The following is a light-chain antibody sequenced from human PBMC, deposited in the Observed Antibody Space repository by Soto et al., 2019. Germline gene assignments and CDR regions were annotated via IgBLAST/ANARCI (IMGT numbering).Light chain of an antibody. V-gene: IGKV3-15*01. CDR3: QQYNNWPMWT. J-gene: IGKJ1*01. CDR1: QSVSSN. Sequence: EIVMTQSPATLCVSPGERATLSCRASQSVSSNLAWYQQKPGQAPRLLIYGASTRATGIPARFSGSGSGTEFTLTINSLQSEDFAVYYCQQYNNWPMWTFGQGTKVDIK. CDR2: GAS.